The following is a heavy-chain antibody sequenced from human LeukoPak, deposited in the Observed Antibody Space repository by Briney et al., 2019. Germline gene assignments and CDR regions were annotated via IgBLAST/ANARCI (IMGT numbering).Heavy chain of an antibody. CDR3: ARDITGTKTFDY. Sequence: SETLSLTCTVSGGSISSYYWSWIRQPPGKGLEWIGDIYYSGSTNYNPSLKSRVTISVDTSKNQFSLNLSSVTAADTAMYYCARDITGTKTFDYWGQGTLVTVSS. D-gene: IGHD1-7*01. CDR2: IYYSGST. J-gene: IGHJ4*02. CDR1: GGSISSYY. V-gene: IGHV4-59*01.